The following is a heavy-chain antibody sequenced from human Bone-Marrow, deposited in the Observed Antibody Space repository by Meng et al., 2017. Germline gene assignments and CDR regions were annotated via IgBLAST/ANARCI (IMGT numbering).Heavy chain of an antibody. CDR1: GGSISSDHW. CDR2: IYHDGSA. CDR3: TRNEYYCLGY. D-gene: IGHD3-16*01. V-gene: IGHV4-4*02. J-gene: IGHJ4*02. Sequence: QVKLQRPGPGLGRPSGTLSLTWAVSGGSISSDHWWSWVRQSPGKGLEWIGEIYHDGSARYNPSLKSRVTISVDRAKNQFSLTLTSVTAADTAVYYCTRNEYYCLGYWGQGTLVTVSS.